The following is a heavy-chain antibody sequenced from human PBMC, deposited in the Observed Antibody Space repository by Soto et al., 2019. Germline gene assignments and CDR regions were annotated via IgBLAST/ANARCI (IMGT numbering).Heavy chain of an antibody. CDR1: EYSFRIYW. J-gene: IGHJ4*02. D-gene: IGHD3-10*01. Sequence: PGESLKISCQAFEYSFRIYWISWVRQKPGAGLEWMGRVDPNDSFATYSPSFQGHVSISVDKSTNIVYLQWRSLRASDTATYYCARPQSGSGNSNFDFWGQGTPVTVSS. CDR2: VDPNDSFA. CDR3: ARPQSGSGNSNFDF. V-gene: IGHV5-10-1*01.